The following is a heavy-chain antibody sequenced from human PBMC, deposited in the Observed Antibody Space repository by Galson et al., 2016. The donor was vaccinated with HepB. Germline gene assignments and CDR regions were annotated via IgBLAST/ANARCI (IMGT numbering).Heavy chain of an antibody. CDR3: AKDGRIYCSSASCHDHFHY. J-gene: IGHJ4*02. CDR2: ISYDGSNK. D-gene: IGHD2-2*01. Sequence: SLRLSCAASGFTFSSYGMHWVRQAPGKGLEWVAFISYDGSNKKYADSVKGRFTISRDNSKKTLYLQMNSLRDEDTAVYYCAKDGRIYCSSASCHDHFHYWGQGTLVTVSS. V-gene: IGHV3-30*18. CDR1: GFTFSSYG.